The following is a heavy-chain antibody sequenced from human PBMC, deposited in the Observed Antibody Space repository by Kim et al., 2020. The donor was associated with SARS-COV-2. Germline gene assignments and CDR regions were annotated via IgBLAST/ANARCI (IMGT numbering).Heavy chain of an antibody. D-gene: IGHD2-21*01. CDR3: ARDKEYCGGDCYQFLGAFDI. Sequence: GGSLRLSCAASGFTFSSYAMHWVRQAPGKGLEWVAVISYDGSNKYYADSVKGRFTISRDNSKNTLYLQMNSLRAEDTAVYYCARDKEYCGGDCYQFLGAFDIWGQGTMVTVSS. J-gene: IGHJ3*02. CDR2: ISYDGSNK. V-gene: IGHV3-30*04. CDR1: GFTFSSYA.